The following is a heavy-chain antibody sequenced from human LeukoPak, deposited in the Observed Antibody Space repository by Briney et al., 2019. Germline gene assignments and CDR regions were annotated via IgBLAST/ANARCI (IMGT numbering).Heavy chain of an antibody. V-gene: IGHV3-23*01. CDR3: AKGGRLRLGELSSYYFDY. CDR1: GCTFSSYA. CDR2: ISGSGGST. Sequence: GGSLRLSCAASGCTFSSYAMSWVRQAPGKGLEWVSAISGSGGSTYYADSVKGRFTISRDNSKNTLYLQMNSLRAEDTAVYYCAKGGRLRLGELSSYYFDYWGQGTLVTVSS. D-gene: IGHD3-16*02. J-gene: IGHJ4*02.